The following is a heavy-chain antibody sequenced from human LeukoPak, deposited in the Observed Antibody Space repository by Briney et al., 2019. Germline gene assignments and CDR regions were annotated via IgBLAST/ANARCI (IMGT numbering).Heavy chain of an antibody. CDR3: ARGDSDHYITLDY. V-gene: IGHV3-48*01. Sequence: GGSLRLSCAASGFNFSAYSMNWVRQAPGKGLEWVSYISRGSDAIYDADSVKGRFTISRDNAKNLLFLQMTSLGVEDTALYYCARGDSDHYITLDYWGQGTLVTVSS. CDR1: GFNFSAYS. J-gene: IGHJ4*02. D-gene: IGHD4-17*01. CDR2: ISRGSDAI.